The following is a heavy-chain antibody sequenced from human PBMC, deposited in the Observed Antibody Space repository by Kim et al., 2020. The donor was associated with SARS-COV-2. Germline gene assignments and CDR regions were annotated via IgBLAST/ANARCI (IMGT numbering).Heavy chain of an antibody. CDR3: ARPAYYDYVWGSYLL. CDR1: GYSFTNYW. V-gene: IGHV5-51*01. CDR2: IYPGDSDT. Sequence: GESLKISCKGSGYSFTNYWIAWVRQMPGKGLEWMRIIYPGDSDTRYSPSFQGQVTISADKSSSTAYLQWSSLKASDTAMYYCARPAYYDYVWGSYLLWGQGTLVTVSS. J-gene: IGHJ4*02. D-gene: IGHD3-16*02.